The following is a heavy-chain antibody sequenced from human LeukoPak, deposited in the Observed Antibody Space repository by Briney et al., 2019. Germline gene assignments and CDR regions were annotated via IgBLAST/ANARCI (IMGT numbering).Heavy chain of an antibody. D-gene: IGHD2-8*02. CDR3: GTSRSRTSGFDY. CDR1: GFTVSSNY. V-gene: IGHV3-53*01. CDR2: IYNDGGT. Sequence: SGGSLRLSCAASGFTVSSNYMNWVRQAPGKRLEWVSVIYNDGGTYYADSVKGRFTISRDNSKNTLYLQMNSLRAEDTAVYYCGTSRSRTSGFDYWGQGTLVTVSS. J-gene: IGHJ4*02.